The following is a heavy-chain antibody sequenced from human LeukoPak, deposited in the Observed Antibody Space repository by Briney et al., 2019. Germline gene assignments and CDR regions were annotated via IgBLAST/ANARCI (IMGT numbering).Heavy chain of an antibody. CDR1: GFTFSSYG. J-gene: IGHJ4*02. Sequence: GGSLRLSCAASGFTFSSYGMHWVRQAPGKGLEWVAVISYDGSNKYYADSVKGRFTISRDNSKNTLYLQMNSLRAEDTAVYYCAKDLASYWGRGTLVTVSS. CDR2: ISYDGSNK. CDR3: AKDLASY. V-gene: IGHV3-30*18.